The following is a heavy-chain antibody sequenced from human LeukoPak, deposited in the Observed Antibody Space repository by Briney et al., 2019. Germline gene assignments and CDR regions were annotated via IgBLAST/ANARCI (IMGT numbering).Heavy chain of an antibody. CDR2: IKSKTDGGTT. J-gene: IGHJ4*02. V-gene: IGHV3-15*01. D-gene: IGHD3-10*01. CDR3: AKAPDPWFGAPYYFDY. CDR1: GFTFSSYS. Sequence: GGSLRLSCAASGFTFSSYSMNWVRQAPGKGLEWVGRIKSKTDGGTTDYAAPVKGRFTISRDDSKNTLYLQMNSLRAEDTAVYYCAKAPDPWFGAPYYFDYWGQGTLVTVSS.